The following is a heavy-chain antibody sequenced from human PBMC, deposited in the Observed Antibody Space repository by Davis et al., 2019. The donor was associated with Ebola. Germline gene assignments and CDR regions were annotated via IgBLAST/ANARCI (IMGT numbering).Heavy chain of an antibody. J-gene: IGHJ4*02. D-gene: IGHD5-12*01. CDR3: ARGKRGYSGYIDY. Sequence: PSETLSLTCTVSGGSISSYYWSWIRQPPGKGLEWIGYIYYSGGTNYNPSLKSRVTISVDTSKNQFSLKLSSVTAADTAVYYCARGKRGYSGYIDYWGQGTLVTVSS. V-gene: IGHV4-59*08. CDR1: GGSISSYY. CDR2: IYYSGGT.